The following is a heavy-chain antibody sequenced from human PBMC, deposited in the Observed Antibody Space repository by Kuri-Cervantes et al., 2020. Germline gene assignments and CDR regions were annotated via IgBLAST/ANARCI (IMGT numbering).Heavy chain of an antibody. Sequence: GGSLRLSCAASGFTFSDYYMSWIRQAPGKGLEWVSYISSSGSTIYYADSVKGRFTISRDNAKNSLYLQMNSLRAEDTAVYYCVRVASNLLPAAAFDYWGQGTLGTVSS. J-gene: IGHJ4*02. D-gene: IGHD2-2*01. CDR1: GFTFSDYY. CDR2: ISSSGSTI. CDR3: VRVASNLLPAAAFDY. V-gene: IGHV3-11*01.